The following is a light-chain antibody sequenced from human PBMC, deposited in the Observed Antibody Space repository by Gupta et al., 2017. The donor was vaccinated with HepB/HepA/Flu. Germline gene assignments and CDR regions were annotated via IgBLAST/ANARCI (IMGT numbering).Light chain of an antibody. CDR1: QSVSST. V-gene: IGKV3-15*01. CDR3: QQYNNGPPSWT. J-gene: IGKJ1*01. CDR2: GAS. Sequence: EIVITQSPATLSVSPGERATLSCRASQSVSSTLPWYQQKPGQAPRLLIYGASTRATGIPARFSGSGCGTEFTLTISSLQSEDFAVYYCQQYNNGPPSWTFGQGTKVEIK.